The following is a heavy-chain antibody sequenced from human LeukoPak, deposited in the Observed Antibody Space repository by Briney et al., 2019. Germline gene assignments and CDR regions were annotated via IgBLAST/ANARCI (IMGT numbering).Heavy chain of an antibody. V-gene: IGHV3-9*01. CDR3: VRVSGYSYGYFDY. CDR1: GFTFDDYA. J-gene: IGHJ4*02. CDR2: ISWNSGDI. D-gene: IGHD5-18*01. Sequence: QPGGSLRLSCAASGFTFDDYAMHWVRQAPGKGLEWVSGISWNSGDIGYADSVKGRLTISRDNAKNSLYLQMNSLTAEDTAFYYCVRVSGYSYGYFDYWGQGTLVTVSS.